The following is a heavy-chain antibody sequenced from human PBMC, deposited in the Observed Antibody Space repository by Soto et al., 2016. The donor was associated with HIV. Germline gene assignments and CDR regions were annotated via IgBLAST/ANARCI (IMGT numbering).Heavy chain of an antibody. CDR1: GFSFRSCA. V-gene: IGHV3-23*01. CDR2: IAHTGTTT. Sequence: EVHLLESGGGLVQPGGSLTLSCAASGFSFRSCAMNWFRQAPGKGLEWVSGIAHTGTTTHYADSVKGRFTISRDNSKNILSLQMNTLRAEDTAIYFCAKDVYDYSANDYWGQGTLVHRLL. CDR3: AKDVYDYSANDY. D-gene: IGHD3-16*01. J-gene: IGHJ4*02.